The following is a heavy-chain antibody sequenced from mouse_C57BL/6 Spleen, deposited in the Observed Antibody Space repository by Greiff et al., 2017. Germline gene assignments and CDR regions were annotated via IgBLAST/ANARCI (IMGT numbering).Heavy chain of an antibody. CDR1: GYTFTDYY. CDR3: ARYGQLRSYAMDY. Sequence: VQLQQSGAELVRPGASVKLSCKASGYTFTDYYINWVKQSPGQGLEWIARIYPGSGNTYYNEKFKGKATLTAEKSSSTAYMQLSSLTSEDSAVYFCARYGQLRSYAMDYWGQGTSVTVSS. V-gene: IGHV1-76*01. J-gene: IGHJ4*01. CDR2: IYPGSGNT. D-gene: IGHD3-2*02.